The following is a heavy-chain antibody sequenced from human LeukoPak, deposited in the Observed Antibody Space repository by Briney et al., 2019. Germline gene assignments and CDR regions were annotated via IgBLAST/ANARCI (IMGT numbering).Heavy chain of an antibody. V-gene: IGHV3-33*03. D-gene: IGHD1-1*01. CDR3: ARVGATGTADY. CDR1: GFTFSSYG. J-gene: IGHJ4*02. CDR2: IWYDGSNK. Sequence: GGSLRLSCAASGFTFSSYGMHWVRQAPGKGLEWVAVIWYDGSNKYYADSVKGRFTISRDNAKNSLYLQMNSLRGEDTAVYYCARVGATGTADYWGQGTLVTVS.